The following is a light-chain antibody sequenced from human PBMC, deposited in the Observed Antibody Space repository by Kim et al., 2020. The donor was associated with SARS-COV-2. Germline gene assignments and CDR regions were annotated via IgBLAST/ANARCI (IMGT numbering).Light chain of an antibody. J-gene: IGKJ1*01. CDR2: AAS. V-gene: IGKV1-39*01. Sequence: ASVGDRVNITRRASQNMRNYVNWYQQKPGRAPSLLIYAASSLQSGVPSRFSGGGSGTDFTLTISSLQSEDSASYYCQQSYTTPRTFGQGTKVDIK. CDR1: QNMRNY. CDR3: QQSYTTPRT.